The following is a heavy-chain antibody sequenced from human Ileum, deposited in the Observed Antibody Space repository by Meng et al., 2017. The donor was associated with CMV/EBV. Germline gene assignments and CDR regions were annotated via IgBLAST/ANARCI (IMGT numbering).Heavy chain of an antibody. D-gene: IGHD3-22*01. CDR3: ARDPDKKWLYLDY. Sequence: ASGFTCSSYGMHWVRQAPGKGLEWVAVISYDGSIKYQADTVKGRVTISRDNSKNTLYLQMNSLRTEDTAVYYCARDPDKKWLYLDYWGQGTLVTVSS. J-gene: IGHJ4*02. CDR2: ISYDGSIK. CDR1: GFTCSSYG. V-gene: IGHV3-30*03.